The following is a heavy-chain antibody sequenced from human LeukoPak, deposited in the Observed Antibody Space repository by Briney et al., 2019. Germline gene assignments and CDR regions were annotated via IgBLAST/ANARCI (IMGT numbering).Heavy chain of an antibody. CDR3: AKEIAAAGPPRASFPY. V-gene: IGHV3-23*01. CDR1: GFTFSSYW. Sequence: GGSLRLSCAASGFTFSSYWMHWVRQAPGKGLVWVSAISGSGGSTYYADSVKGRFTISRDNSKNTLYLQMNSLRAEDTAVYYCAKEIAAAGPPRASFPYWGQGTLVTVSS. CDR2: ISGSGGST. D-gene: IGHD6-13*01. J-gene: IGHJ4*02.